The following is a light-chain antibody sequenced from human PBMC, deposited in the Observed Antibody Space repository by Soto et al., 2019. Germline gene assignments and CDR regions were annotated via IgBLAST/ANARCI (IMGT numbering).Light chain of an antibody. V-gene: IGKV3-15*01. J-gene: IGKJ1*01. CDR1: QSVSSN. CDR2: GAS. CDR3: QQSYSTPRT. Sequence: IVMTHAPATLSVSPGEIATLSCRASQSVSSNLAWYQQKPGQAPRLLIYGASTRATGIPARFSGSGSGTEFTLTISSLQPEDFATYYCQQSYSTPRTFGQGTKVDIK.